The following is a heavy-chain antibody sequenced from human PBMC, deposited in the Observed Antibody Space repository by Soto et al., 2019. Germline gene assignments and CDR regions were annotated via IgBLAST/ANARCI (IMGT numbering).Heavy chain of an antibody. CDR3: ARPDFGDYWYFDL. V-gene: IGHV1-69*08. CDR2: IIPALGTA. D-gene: IGHD4-17*01. J-gene: IGHJ2*01. Sequence: QDQWVQSGAEVKKPGSSVKVSCKASGGTFSSHTFSWVRQAPGQGLEWMGRIIPALGTATYAQKFQGRVTITADESATTVYMELNSLRSGDTAVYYCARPDFGDYWYFDLWGRGTLVTVSS. CDR1: GGTFSSHT.